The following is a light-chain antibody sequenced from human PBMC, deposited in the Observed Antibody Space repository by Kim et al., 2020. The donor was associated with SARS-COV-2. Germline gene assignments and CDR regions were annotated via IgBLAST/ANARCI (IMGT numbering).Light chain of an antibody. CDR1: NSHIGSNP. J-gene: IGLJ3*02. V-gene: IGLV1-44*01. Sequence: GQRVTFSCSGINSHIGSNPISWYQQAPGAAPKLLIYSNDQRPSGVPARFSGSKSGASASLAISGLQSEDEADYYCAVWDDSLNGRVFGGGTQLTVL. CDR3: AVWDDSLNGRV. CDR2: SND.